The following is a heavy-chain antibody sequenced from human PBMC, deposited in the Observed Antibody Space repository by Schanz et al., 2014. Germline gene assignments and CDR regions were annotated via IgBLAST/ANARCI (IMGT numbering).Heavy chain of an antibody. V-gene: IGHV1-69*02. CDR3: ASSGAGYSSSWDFDY. CDR1: GGTFNSYT. Sequence: QVQLVQSGAEVKKPGSSMKVSCTASGGTFNSYTINWVRQAPGQGLEWMGRIIPILGIANYAQKFQGRVTITADKSTFTAYMDVSSLRSEDTAVYYCASSGAGYSSSWDFDYWGQGTLVTVSS. CDR2: IIPILGIA. J-gene: IGHJ4*02. D-gene: IGHD6-13*01.